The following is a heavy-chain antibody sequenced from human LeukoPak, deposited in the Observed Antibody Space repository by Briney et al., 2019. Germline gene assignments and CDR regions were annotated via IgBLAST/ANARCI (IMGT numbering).Heavy chain of an antibody. Sequence: GGSLRLSCTASTLTLNNYWMSWVRQAPGKGLEWVANIKQDGSEKYHVDSVKGRFTISRDNAKNSLYLQMNSLRAEDTAVYYCASRAGYTGSWSAFDYWGQGTLVTISS. V-gene: IGHV3-7*05. CDR1: TLTLNNYW. D-gene: IGHD6-13*01. J-gene: IGHJ4*02. CDR2: IKQDGSEK. CDR3: ASRAGYTGSWSAFDY.